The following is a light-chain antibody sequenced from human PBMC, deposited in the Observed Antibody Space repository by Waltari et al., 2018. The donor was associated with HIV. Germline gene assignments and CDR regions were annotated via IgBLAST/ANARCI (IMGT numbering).Light chain of an antibody. Sequence: QSALTQPASVSGSPGQSITIYCTGTSTDVGGYYRVSWYQHHPGKAPKLLIYAVTNRPSGISNRFSGSKSGNTASLTISGLQAEDEADYYCNSYRSARTGDTWVFGGGTKVTVL. CDR1: STDVGGYYR. V-gene: IGLV2-14*01. J-gene: IGLJ3*02. CDR2: AVT. CDR3: NSYRSARTGDTWV.